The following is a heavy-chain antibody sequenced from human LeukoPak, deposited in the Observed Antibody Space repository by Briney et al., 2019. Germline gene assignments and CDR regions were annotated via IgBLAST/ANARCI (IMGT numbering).Heavy chain of an antibody. CDR1: GFTFSSYE. Sequence: GGSLRLSXAASGFTFSSYEMNWVRQAPGKGLEWVSYISSSGSIIYYADSVKGRFTISRDNAKNSLYLQMNSLRAEDTAVYYCARVPYYDFWSGFDYWGQGTLVTVSS. J-gene: IGHJ4*02. V-gene: IGHV3-48*03. CDR2: ISSSGSII. CDR3: ARVPYYDFWSGFDY. D-gene: IGHD3-3*01.